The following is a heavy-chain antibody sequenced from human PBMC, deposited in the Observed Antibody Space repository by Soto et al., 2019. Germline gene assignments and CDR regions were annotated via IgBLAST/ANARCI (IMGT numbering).Heavy chain of an antibody. V-gene: IGHV3-48*03. D-gene: IGHD6-13*01. Sequence: GGSLRLSCAASGFTFSSYEMNWVRQAPGKGLEWVSYISSSGSTIYYADSVKGRFTISRDNAKNSLYLQMNSLRAVDTAVYYCASVHSSSWYGMDYWGQVPLVTVSS. CDR2: ISSSGSTI. CDR3: ASVHSSSWYGMDY. J-gene: IGHJ4*02. CDR1: GFTFSSYE.